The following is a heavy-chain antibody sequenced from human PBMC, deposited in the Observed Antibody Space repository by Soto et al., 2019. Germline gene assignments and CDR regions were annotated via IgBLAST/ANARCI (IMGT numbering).Heavy chain of an antibody. D-gene: IGHD3-10*01. J-gene: IGHJ4*02. CDR1: GFTFSNYI. Sequence: QVQLVESGGGVVQPGRSLRLSCAASGFTFSNYIMHWDRQAPGKGLEWVAMILHDGNNKYYADSVKGRFTISRDNSKNTLYLQMNSLRTEDTAIYYCARDDEDGSYCDLGYWGQGTLVTVSS. V-gene: IGHV3-30-3*01. CDR2: ILHDGNNK. CDR3: ARDDEDGSYCDLGY.